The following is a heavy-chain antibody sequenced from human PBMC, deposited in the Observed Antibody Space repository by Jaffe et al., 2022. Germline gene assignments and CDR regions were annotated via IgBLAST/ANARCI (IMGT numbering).Heavy chain of an antibody. Sequence: EVQLVESGGGLVQPGGSLRLSCAASGFTVSSNYMSWVRQAPGKGLEWVSVIYSGGSTYYADSVKGRFTISRDNSKNTLYLQMNSLRAEDTAVYYCARVLLWFGELWGAFDIWGQGTMVTVSS. D-gene: IGHD3-10*01. CDR1: GFTVSSNY. J-gene: IGHJ3*02. CDR2: IYSGGST. CDR3: ARVLLWFGELWGAFDI. V-gene: IGHV3-66*02.